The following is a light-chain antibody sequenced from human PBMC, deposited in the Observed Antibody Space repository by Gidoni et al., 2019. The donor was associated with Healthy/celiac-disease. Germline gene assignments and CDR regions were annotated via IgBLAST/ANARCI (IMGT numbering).Light chain of an antibody. V-gene: IGKV1-39*01. Sequence: IQMTQSPSSLSASVGDRVTITCRASQSIISYLNWYQQKPGKAPKLLIYAASSLQSGVPSRFSGSGSGTEFTLTISSMQPEDFATYYCQQSYSTLWTFGQGTKVEIK. CDR2: AAS. CDR3: QQSYSTLWT. J-gene: IGKJ1*01. CDR1: QSIISY.